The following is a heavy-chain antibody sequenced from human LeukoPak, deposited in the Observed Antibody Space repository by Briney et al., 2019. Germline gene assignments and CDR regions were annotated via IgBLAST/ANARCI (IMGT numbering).Heavy chain of an antibody. CDR3: ARQTVDTAMVDY. J-gene: IGHJ4*02. CDR1: GGSISSSNYY. D-gene: IGHD5-18*01. CDR2: IYYSGST. V-gene: IGHV4-39*01. Sequence: SETLSLTCTVSGGSISSSNYYWGWIRQPPGKGLEWIGSIYYSGSTYYSPSLKSRVTISVDTSKNQFSLKLSSVTAADTAVYYCARQTVDTAMVDYWGQRTLVTVSS.